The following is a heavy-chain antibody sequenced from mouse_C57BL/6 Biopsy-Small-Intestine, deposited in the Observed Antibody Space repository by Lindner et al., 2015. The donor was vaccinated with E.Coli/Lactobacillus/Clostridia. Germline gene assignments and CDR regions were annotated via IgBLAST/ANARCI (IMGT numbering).Heavy chain of an antibody. J-gene: IGHJ1*01. Sequence: SVKVSCKASGYTFSSDDISWVRQAPGQGLEWMGWTSAHNGSTNYAQKFQDRITLTIDKSTSTAYMELRSLRSDDTAVYYCARGRDTSGYYSYTWYFDLWGRGTLVTVSS. V-gene: IGHV1-85*01. CDR2: TSAHNGST. CDR1: GYTFSSDD. D-gene: IGHD1-1*01. CDR3: ARGRDTSGYYSYTWYFDL.